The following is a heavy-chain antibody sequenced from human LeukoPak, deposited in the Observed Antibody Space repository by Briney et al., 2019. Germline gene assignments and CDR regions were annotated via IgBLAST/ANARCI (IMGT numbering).Heavy chain of an antibody. Sequence: ASVKVSCKASGYTFTGYYMHWVRQAPGQGLEWMGWINPNSGGTNYAQKFQGRITMTRDTSISTAYMELSRLRSDDTAVYYCARDDSSGYYYGDYWGQGTLVTVSS. V-gene: IGHV1-2*02. J-gene: IGHJ4*02. CDR3: ARDDSSGYYYGDY. CDR1: GYTFTGYY. D-gene: IGHD3-22*01. CDR2: INPNSGGT.